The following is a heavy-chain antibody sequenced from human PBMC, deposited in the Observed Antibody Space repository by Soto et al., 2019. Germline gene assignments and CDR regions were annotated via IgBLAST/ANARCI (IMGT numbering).Heavy chain of an antibody. Sequence: PGESLKISCKGSGYSFTSYWISWVRQMPGKGLEWMGRIDPSDSYINYSPSFQGHVTTSADKSISTAYLQWSSLKASDTAMYYCARHRWEYYYYYGMDVWGQGTTVTVSS. CDR1: GYSFTSYW. CDR3: ARHRWEYYYYYGMDV. J-gene: IGHJ6*02. V-gene: IGHV5-10-1*01. D-gene: IGHD1-26*01. CDR2: IDPSDSYI.